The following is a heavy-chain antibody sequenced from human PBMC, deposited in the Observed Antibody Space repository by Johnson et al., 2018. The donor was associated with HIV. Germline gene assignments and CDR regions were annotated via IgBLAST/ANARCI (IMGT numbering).Heavy chain of an antibody. Sequence: VQLVESGGGLVQSGGSLRLSCAASGFTFSTYWMHWVRQAPGKGLVWVSSINSDGSSTNYADSVKGRFSISRDNTKNSLYLHMNSLRREDTALYYCVKAHDDSSGLGGALDIWGQGTMVTVSS. V-gene: IGHV3-74*02. CDR1: GFTFSTYW. CDR3: VKAHDDSSGLGGALDI. CDR2: INSDGSST. J-gene: IGHJ3*02. D-gene: IGHD3-22*01.